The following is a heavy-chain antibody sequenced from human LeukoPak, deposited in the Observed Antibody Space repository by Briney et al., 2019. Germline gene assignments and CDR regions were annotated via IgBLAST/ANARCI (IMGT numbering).Heavy chain of an antibody. V-gene: IGHV4-59*01. D-gene: IGHD3-22*01. CDR1: GGSISSYY. CDR2: IHYSGST. J-gene: IGHJ4*02. Sequence: PSETLSLTCTVSGGSISSYYWSWIRQPPGKGLEWIGYIHYSGSTNYNPSLKSRVTISVDTSKNQPPLKLSSATAADTAVYYCARGYYYDSSGYYSTRRPGPLSFDYWGQGTLVTVSS. CDR3: ARGYYYDSSGYYSTRRPGPLSFDY.